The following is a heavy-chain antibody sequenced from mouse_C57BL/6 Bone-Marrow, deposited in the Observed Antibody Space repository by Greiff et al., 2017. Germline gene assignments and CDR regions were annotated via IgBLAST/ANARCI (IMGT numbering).Heavy chain of an antibody. D-gene: IGHD5-1*01. Sequence: VQLQQPGAELVMPGASVKLSCKASGYTFTSYWMHWVKQRPGQGLEWIGEIDPSDSYTNYNQKFKGKSTLTVDKSSSTAYMQLSSLTSEDSAVYYCARGGVLYFDYWGQGTTLTVSS. V-gene: IGHV1-69*01. CDR1: GYTFTSYW. CDR3: ARGGVLYFDY. CDR2: IDPSDSYT. J-gene: IGHJ2*01.